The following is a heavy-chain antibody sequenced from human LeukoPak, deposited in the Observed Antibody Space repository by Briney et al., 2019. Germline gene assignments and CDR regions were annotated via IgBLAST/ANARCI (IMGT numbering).Heavy chain of an antibody. J-gene: IGHJ4*02. Sequence: PSETLSLTRAVSGYSTRRGYWWSWVRQPPGKGLEWIGEVHHTGRTNYNPSLKSRVNISVDKSKNQFSLKLTSVTAADTAVYYCARNGDYSADSWGQGTLLTVSS. CDR3: ARNGDYSADS. V-gene: IGHV4-4*02. D-gene: IGHD4-17*01. CDR1: GYSTRRGYW. CDR2: VHHTGRT.